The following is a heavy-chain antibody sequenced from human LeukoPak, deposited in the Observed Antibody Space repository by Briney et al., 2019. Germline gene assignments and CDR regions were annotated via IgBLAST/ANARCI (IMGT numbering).Heavy chain of an antibody. D-gene: IGHD3-10*01. J-gene: IGHJ4*02. CDR3: ARDLYGSGSYYQGY. CDR2: IYSNGNT. CDR1: GFTVSTNY. V-gene: IGHV3-53*01. Sequence: GGSLRLSCAASGFTVSTNYMSWVRQAPGKGLEWVSVIYSNGNTYYADSVKGRFTISRDKSKNTLYLQMNSLRAEDTAVYYCARDLYGSGSYYQGYWGQGTLVTVSS.